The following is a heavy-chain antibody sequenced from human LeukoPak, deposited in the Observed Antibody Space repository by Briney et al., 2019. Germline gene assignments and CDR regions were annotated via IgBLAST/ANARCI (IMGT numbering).Heavy chain of an antibody. D-gene: IGHD6-13*01. CDR2: ISYSGST. Sequence: PSETLSLTCTVSGASISSYYWSWIWQPPGKGLEWIGYISYSGSTNYNPSLKSRVTISADASKNQVSLTLSSVTAADTAVYYCARHNRPAAGNDYWGQGTLVTVSS. CDR1: GASISSYY. J-gene: IGHJ4*02. CDR3: ARHNRPAAGNDY. V-gene: IGHV4-59*08.